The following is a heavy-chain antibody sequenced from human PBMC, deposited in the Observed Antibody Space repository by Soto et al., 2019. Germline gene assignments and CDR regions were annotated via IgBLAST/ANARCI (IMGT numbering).Heavy chain of an antibody. CDR1: GGSMRNYF. CDR3: AAGEASSRNLAPYYLDF. D-gene: IGHD6-13*01. Sequence: SETLSLTCTVSGGSMRNYFWTWIRQPPGKGLEWIGYIHYSGTTSFFPSYNPSLRSRVTISEDTSKNQFSLKSLSVTTADTAVYFCAAGEASSRNLAPYYLDFWGQGTLVTVSS. V-gene: IGHV4-59*01. CDR2: IHYSGTT. J-gene: IGHJ4*02.